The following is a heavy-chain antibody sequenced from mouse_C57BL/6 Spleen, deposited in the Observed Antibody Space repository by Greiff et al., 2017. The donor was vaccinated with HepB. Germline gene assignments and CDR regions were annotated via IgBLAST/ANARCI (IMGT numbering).Heavy chain of an antibody. J-gene: IGHJ3*01. V-gene: IGHV1-52*01. Sequence: QVQLKQPGAELVRPGSSVKLSCKASGYTFTSYWMHWVKQRPIQGLEWIGNIDPSDSETHYNQKFKDKATLTVDKSSSTAYMQLSSLTSEDSAVYYCARSDWAWFAYWGQGTLVTVSA. CDR1: GYTFTSYW. CDR2: IDPSDSET. CDR3: ARSDWAWFAY. D-gene: IGHD4-1*01.